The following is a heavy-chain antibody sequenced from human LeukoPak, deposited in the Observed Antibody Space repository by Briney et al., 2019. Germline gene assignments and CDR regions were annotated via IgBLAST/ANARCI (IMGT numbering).Heavy chain of an antibody. J-gene: IGHJ4*02. Sequence: GGSLRLSCAASGFTFSSYGMHWVRQAPGKGLEWVAFIRYDGSNKYYADSVKGRLTISRDNSKNTLYLQMTSLRSDDTAVYYCAKEKNSYSSSSGQGYWGQGTLVTVSS. CDR3: AKEKNSYSSSSGQGY. CDR1: GFTFSSYG. V-gene: IGHV3-30*02. CDR2: IRYDGSNK. D-gene: IGHD6-6*01.